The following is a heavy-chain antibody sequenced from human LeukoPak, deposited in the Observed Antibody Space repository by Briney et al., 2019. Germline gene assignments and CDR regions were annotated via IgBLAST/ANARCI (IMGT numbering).Heavy chain of an antibody. D-gene: IGHD2-15*01. CDR3: AKSQSHIVVVVSAMTPEY. V-gene: IGHV3-23*01. J-gene: IGHJ4*02. CDR1: GFTFSSYA. CDR2: IGGSGGGT. Sequence: QPGGSLRLSCAASGFTFSSYAMGWVRQAPGKGLEWVSSIGGSGGGTYYADSVKGRFTISRDNSKNTLYLQINSLRAEDTAVYYCAKSQSHIVVVVSAMTPEYWGQGTLVTVSS.